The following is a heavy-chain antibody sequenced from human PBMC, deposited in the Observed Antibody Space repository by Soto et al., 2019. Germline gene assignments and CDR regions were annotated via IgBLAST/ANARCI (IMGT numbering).Heavy chain of an antibody. D-gene: IGHD3-22*01. CDR2: IIPIFGTA. J-gene: IGHJ4*02. CDR1: GGTFSSYA. CDR3: AGNDSSGYFGAYYFDY. V-gene: IGHV1-69*01. Sequence: QVQLVQSGAEVKKPGSSVKVSCKASGGTFSSYAISWVRQAPGQGLEWMGGIIPIFGTANYAQKFQGRVTITADESKSTAYMELSSLRSEDTAVYYCAGNDSSGYFGAYYFDYWGQGTLVTVSS.